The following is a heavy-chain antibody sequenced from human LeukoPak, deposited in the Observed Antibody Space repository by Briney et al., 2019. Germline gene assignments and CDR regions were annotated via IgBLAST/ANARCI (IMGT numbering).Heavy chain of an antibody. CDR3: ARDPVGGNYYYYMDV. Sequence: GGSLRLSCAASGFTFDDYGMSWVRQAPGKGLEWVSGINWNGGNTGYADSVKGRFTISRDNAKNSLYLQMNSLRAEDTALYYCARDPVGGNYYYYMDVWGKGTTVTVSS. CDR1: GFTFDDYG. V-gene: IGHV3-20*04. D-gene: IGHD3-16*01. J-gene: IGHJ6*03. CDR2: INWNGGNT.